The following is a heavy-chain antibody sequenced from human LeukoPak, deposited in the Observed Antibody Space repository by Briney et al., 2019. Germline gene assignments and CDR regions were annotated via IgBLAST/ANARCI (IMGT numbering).Heavy chain of an antibody. V-gene: IGHV3-43D*04. D-gene: IGHD3-16*01. CDR2: ISWDGGST. J-gene: IGHJ6*04. Sequence: GGSLRLSCAASGFTFDDYAMHWVRQAPGKGLEWVSLISWDGGSTYYADSVKGRFTISRDNSKNSLYLQMNSLRAEDTALYYCAKGFGDCGPRSMDVWGKGTTVTVSS. CDR3: AKGFGDCGPRSMDV. CDR1: GFTFDDYA.